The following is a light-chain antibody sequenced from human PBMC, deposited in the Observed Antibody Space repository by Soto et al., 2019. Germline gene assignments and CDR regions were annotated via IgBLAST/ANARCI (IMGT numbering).Light chain of an antibody. V-gene: IGLV1-47*01. J-gene: IGLJ7*01. CDR3: AAWDDSLSGPCV. CDR2: KNN. Sequence: QSVLTQPPSASETPGQRVTISCSGSSSNIGNFYVYWYQQLPGTAPTLLIYKNNQRPLGVPDRFSGSKSGTSASLAISGLRSEDEADYYCAAWDDSLSGPCVFGGGTQLTVL. CDR1: SSNIGNFY.